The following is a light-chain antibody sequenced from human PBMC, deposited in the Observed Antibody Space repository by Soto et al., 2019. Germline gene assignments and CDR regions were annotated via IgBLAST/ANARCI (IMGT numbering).Light chain of an antibody. J-gene: IGLJ1*01. CDR2: DNI. CDR3: GTWDSSLDSYV. Sequence: QSVLTQPPSVSAAPGQTVTISCSGSSSNIGDGYLSWYQQLPGTGPKLLIYDNIKRPSGIPDRFSGSKSGTSATLGITGLQTGDEADYYCGTWDSSLDSYVFGTGTKVTVL. CDR1: SSNIGDGY. V-gene: IGLV1-51*01.